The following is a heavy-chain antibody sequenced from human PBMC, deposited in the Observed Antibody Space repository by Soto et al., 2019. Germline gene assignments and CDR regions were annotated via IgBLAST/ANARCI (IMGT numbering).Heavy chain of an antibody. Sequence: QVQLQESGPGLVKPSETLSLTCTVSGDSISSSYWNWIRQAPGKGLEWIGYIYDTGSTNYNPSLKSRVTLSVDPSNNQYSLKLSSVTAADTAVYYCARGVLEWLLRDSYYYYMDVWGKGTTVTVSS. V-gene: IGHV4-59*01. CDR2: IYDTGST. J-gene: IGHJ6*03. D-gene: IGHD3-3*01. CDR3: ARGVLEWLLRDSYYYYMDV. CDR1: GDSISSSY.